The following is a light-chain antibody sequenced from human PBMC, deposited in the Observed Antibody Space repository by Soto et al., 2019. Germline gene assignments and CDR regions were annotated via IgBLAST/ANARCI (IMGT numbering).Light chain of an antibody. CDR2: RNN. J-gene: IGLJ7*01. V-gene: IGLV1-47*01. Sequence: QPVLTQPPSASGTPGQRVTISCSGSSSNIGSNYVYWYRQLPGTAPKLLINRNNQRPSGVPDRFSGSKSGTSASLAISGLRSEDEADYYCAAWDDSLSGALFGGGTQLTVL. CDR1: SSNIGSNY. CDR3: AAWDDSLSGAL.